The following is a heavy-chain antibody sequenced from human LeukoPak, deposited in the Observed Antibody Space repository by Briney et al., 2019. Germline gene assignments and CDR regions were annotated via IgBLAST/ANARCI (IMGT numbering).Heavy chain of an antibody. Sequence: SETLSLTCSVSGGSISNYYWSWIRQPPGKGLEWIGSMYYSGSTNYNPSLKSRATISEDTSKKQFSLKLSSVTAADAGVYCARAGYDTSGFWYFDLWGRGTLVTVSS. CDR3: ARAGYDTSGFWYFDL. CDR2: MYYSGST. J-gene: IGHJ2*01. V-gene: IGHV4-59*01. CDR1: GGSISNYY. D-gene: IGHD3-22*01.